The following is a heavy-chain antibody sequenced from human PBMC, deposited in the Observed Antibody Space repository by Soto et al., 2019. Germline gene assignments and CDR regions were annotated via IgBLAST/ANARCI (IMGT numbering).Heavy chain of an antibody. Sequence: ASVKVSCKASGYTFTSYGISWVRQAPGQGLEWMGWISAYNGNTNYAQKLQGRVTMTTDTSTSTAYMELRSLRSDDTAVYYCARDGRGTAMGFTARDWFDPWGQGTLVTVSS. CDR3: ARDGRGTAMGFTARDWFDP. CDR2: ISAYNGNT. J-gene: IGHJ5*02. CDR1: GYTFTSYG. V-gene: IGHV1-18*01. D-gene: IGHD5-18*01.